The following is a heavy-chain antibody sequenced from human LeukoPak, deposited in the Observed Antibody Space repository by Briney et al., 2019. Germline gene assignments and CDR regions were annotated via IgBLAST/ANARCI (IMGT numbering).Heavy chain of an antibody. J-gene: IGHJ3*02. CDR2: ISGSGGST. Sequence: GGSLRLSCAGSGFTFSSYAMSWVRQAPGKGLEWVSAISGSGGSTYYADSVKGRFTISRDNSKNTLYLQMNSLRAEDTAVYYCAKSGAALLDAFDIWGQGTMVTVSS. CDR3: AKSGAALLDAFDI. V-gene: IGHV3-23*01. D-gene: IGHD1-26*01. CDR1: GFTFSSYA.